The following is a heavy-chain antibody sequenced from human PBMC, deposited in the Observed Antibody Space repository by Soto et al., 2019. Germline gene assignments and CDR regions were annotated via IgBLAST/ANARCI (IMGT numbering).Heavy chain of an antibody. Sequence: QVQLVESGGGVVQPGRSLRLSCAASGFTFSSYGMHWVRQAPGKGLEWVAVISYDGSNKYYADSVKGRFTISRDNSKNTLYLQMNSLRAEYTAVYYCAKDDSYSNHDYYYYYYMDVWCKGTTVTVSS. V-gene: IGHV3-30*18. CDR1: GFTFSSYG. CDR3: AKDDSYSNHDYYYYYYMDV. J-gene: IGHJ6*03. D-gene: IGHD4-4*01. CDR2: ISYDGSNK.